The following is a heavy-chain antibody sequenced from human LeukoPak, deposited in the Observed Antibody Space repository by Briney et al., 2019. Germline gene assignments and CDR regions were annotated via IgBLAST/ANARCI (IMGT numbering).Heavy chain of an antibody. J-gene: IGHJ4*02. CDR2: IYHSGST. D-gene: IGHD6-13*01. Sequence: SETLSLTCAVSGFSISNGYYWGWIRQPPGKGQEWIGSIYHSGSTYYSPSLTSRVTISIDTSKNQFSLKLSSVTAADTAVYYCARLPYSSNWYYFDYWGQGALVTVSS. CDR3: ARLPYSSNWYYFDY. V-gene: IGHV4-38-2*01. CDR1: GFSISNGYY.